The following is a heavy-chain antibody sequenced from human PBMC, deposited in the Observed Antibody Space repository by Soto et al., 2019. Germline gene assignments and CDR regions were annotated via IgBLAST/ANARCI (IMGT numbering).Heavy chain of an antibody. CDR2: IYHSGNT. Sequence: SETLSLTCAVSGGSISSGGYSWSWVRQPPGKGLEWIGYIYHSGNTYYNPSLKSRVTISVGRSKNQFSLKLSSVTAADTAVYYCARCCYYDCSGYYYPNWFDPWGQGTLVTVSS. D-gene: IGHD3-22*01. J-gene: IGHJ5*02. CDR3: ARCCYYDCSGYYYPNWFDP. V-gene: IGHV4-30-2*01. CDR1: GGSISSGGYS.